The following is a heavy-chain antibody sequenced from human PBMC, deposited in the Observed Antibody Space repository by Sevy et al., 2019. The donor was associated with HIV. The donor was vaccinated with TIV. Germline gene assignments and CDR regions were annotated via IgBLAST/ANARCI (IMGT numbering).Heavy chain of an antibody. CDR2: ISSSSSTI. D-gene: IGHD3-16*01. J-gene: IGHJ3*02. CDR1: GFTFSSYS. CDR3: ARPADYDYVWGTRDAFDI. V-gene: IGHV3-48*01. Sequence: GESLKISCAASGFTFSSYSMNWVRQAPGKGLEWVSYISSSSSTIYYADSVKGRFTISRDNAKNSLYRQMNSLRAEDTAVYYCARPADYDYVWGTRDAFDIWGQGTMVTVSS.